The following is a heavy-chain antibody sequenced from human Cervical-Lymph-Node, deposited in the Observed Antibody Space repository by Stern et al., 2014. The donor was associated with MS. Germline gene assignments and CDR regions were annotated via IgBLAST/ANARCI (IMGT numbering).Heavy chain of an antibody. CDR3: ARVGCRNSSNTCYSAEYFQY. D-gene: IGHD2-2*01. V-gene: IGHV1-2*02. CDR1: GYTFSGYY. CDR2: INPNSGGT. J-gene: IGHJ1*01. Sequence: VQLEESGAEVKKPGASVKVSCKASGYTFSGYYLHWVRQAPGQGLEWMGWINPNSGGTSSAQKFQGRVTMTRDTSTTTVYMELSGLRFDDTATYFCARVGCRNSSNTCYSAEYFQYWGQGTLVSV.